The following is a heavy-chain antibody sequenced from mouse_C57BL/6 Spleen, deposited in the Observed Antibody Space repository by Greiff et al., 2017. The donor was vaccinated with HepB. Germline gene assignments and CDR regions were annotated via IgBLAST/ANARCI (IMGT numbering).Heavy chain of an antibody. CDR2: IDPSDSYT. D-gene: IGHD2-1*01. V-gene: IGHV1-50*01. J-gene: IGHJ2*01. CDR3: ARGHGNYGY. Sequence: VQLQQPGAELVKPGASVKLSCKASGYTFTSYWMQWVKQRPGQGLEWIGEIDPSDSYTNYNQKFKGKATLTVDTSSSTAYMQLSSLTSEDSAVYYCARGHGNYGYWGQGTTLTVSS. CDR1: GYTFTSYW.